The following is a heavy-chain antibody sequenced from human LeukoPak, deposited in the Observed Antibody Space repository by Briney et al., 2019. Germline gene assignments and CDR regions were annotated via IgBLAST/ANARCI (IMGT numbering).Heavy chain of an antibody. J-gene: IGHJ4*02. Sequence: PGGSLRLSCAASGFTFSSYAMHWVRQAPGKGLEWVASINSDGSEGYYADVVKGRFTISRDDAKNSLYLQINSLRAEDTAVYYCAGGSGWYYYWGRGALVTVSS. V-gene: IGHV3-7*01. CDR2: INSDGSEG. CDR3: AGGSGWYYY. D-gene: IGHD6-19*01. CDR1: GFTFSSYA.